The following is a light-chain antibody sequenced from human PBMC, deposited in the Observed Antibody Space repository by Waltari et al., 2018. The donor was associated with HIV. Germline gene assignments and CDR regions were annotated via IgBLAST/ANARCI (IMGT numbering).Light chain of an antibody. CDR2: DVS. Sequence: QSALTQPASVSGSPGQSITISCTGTSSDVGDYNYVSWYQQHPGKAPKLIIYDVSNRPCGVSNRFSGSKSGNTASLTISGLQTEDEADYYCSSYTSSSTRVFGTGTKVTVL. CDR1: SSDVGDYNY. CDR3: SSYTSSSTRV. V-gene: IGLV2-14*01. J-gene: IGLJ1*01.